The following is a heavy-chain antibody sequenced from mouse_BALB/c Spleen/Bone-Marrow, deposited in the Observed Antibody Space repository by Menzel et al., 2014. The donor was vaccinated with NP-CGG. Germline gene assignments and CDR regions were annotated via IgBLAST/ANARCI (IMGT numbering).Heavy chain of an antibody. CDR3: ANYYGSTWFAY. J-gene: IGHJ3*01. Sequence: EVQGVESGGGLVKPGGSLKLSCAASGFTFSDYYMYWVRQTPEKGLEWVATISDGGNYTYYPDSVKGRFTISRDNAKNNLYLQMSSLKSEDTAMYYCANYYGSTWFAYWGQGTLVTVSA. CDR2: ISDGGNYT. D-gene: IGHD1-1*01. CDR1: GFTFSDYY. V-gene: IGHV5-4*02.